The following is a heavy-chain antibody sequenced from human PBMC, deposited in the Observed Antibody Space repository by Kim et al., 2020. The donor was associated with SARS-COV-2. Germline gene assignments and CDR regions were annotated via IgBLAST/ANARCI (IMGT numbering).Heavy chain of an antibody. CDR1: GGSISSYY. Sequence: SETLSLTCTVSGGSISSYYWSWIRQPPGKGLEWIGYIYYSGSTNYNPSLKSRVTISVDTSKNQFSLKLSSVTAADTAVYYCARDGLLGDAFDIWGQGTMVTVSS. CDR3: ARDGLLGDAFDI. D-gene: IGHD3-10*01. V-gene: IGHV4-59*13. CDR2: IYYSGST. J-gene: IGHJ3*02.